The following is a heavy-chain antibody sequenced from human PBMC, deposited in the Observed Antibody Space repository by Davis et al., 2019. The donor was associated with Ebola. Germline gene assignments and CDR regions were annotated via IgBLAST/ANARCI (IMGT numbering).Heavy chain of an antibody. D-gene: IGHD1-1*01. J-gene: IGHJ4*02. CDR1: VGTFSSYA. CDR3: AKDETGWTRFDF. V-gene: IGHV1-69*13. Sequence: AASVTVSRQASVGTFSSYAISWVRQPPGQGLERMGGIIPMFRTEKYAQKFQGRVTITADESTSTAYMELSSLRSEDTAVYYCAKDETGWTRFDFWGQGTLVTVSS. CDR2: IIPMFRTE.